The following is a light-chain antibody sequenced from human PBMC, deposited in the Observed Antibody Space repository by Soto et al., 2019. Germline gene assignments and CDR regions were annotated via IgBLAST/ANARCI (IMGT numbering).Light chain of an antibody. CDR2: GAS. Sequence: DIQMTQSPSYVSASLGGTVTITCRASQNIDNYLNWYQHEPGKAPKLLIYGASTLQSGVPSRFSGSGSGTDFTLTIASLQPEDYATYYCQQSSSTPLTFGPGTTVDVE. J-gene: IGKJ3*01. CDR1: QNIDNY. CDR3: QQSSSTPLT. V-gene: IGKV1-39*01.